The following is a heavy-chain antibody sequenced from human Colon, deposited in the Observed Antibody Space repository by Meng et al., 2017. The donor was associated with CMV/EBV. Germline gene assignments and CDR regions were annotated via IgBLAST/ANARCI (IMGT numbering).Heavy chain of an antibody. CDR2: VSGRGGTT. CDR1: GFTFSSYA. D-gene: IGHD3-22*01. V-gene: IGHV3-23*01. J-gene: IGHJ6*02. Sequence: GVSLKISCAASGFTFSSYAMTWVRQAPGKGLEWVAGVSGRGGTTNYADSVKGRFTISRDNANNTLYLQLNSLRAEDTGVYYCAKDRYDSSGFWEYYYYHGLDVWGQGTTVTVSS. CDR3: AKDRYDSSGFWEYYYYHGLDV.